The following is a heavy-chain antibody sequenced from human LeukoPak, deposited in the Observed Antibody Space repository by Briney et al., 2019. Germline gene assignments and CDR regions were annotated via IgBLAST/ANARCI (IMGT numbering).Heavy chain of an antibody. CDR2: IWYDGSNK. CDR3: ARDGYGGNSGRGAFDI. CDR1: GFTFSSYG. J-gene: IGHJ3*02. Sequence: GGSLRLSCAASGFTFSSYGMHWVRHAPGKGLEWVAVIWYDGSNKYYADSVKGRFTISRDNSKNTLYLQMNSLRAEDTAVYYCARDGYGGNSGRGAFDIWGQGAMVTVSS. D-gene: IGHD4-23*01. V-gene: IGHV3-33*01.